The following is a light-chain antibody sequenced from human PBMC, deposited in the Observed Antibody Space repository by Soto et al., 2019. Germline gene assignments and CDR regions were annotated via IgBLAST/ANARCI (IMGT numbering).Light chain of an antibody. J-gene: IGKJ4*01. V-gene: IGKV1-17*01. CDR2: GTS. Sequence: DIQMTQSPSSLSASVGDRVTITCRASQGFRNDVDWYQHKPGKDPKRLIYGTSNLQSGVPSRFSGSGSWTEFTLTDRSLQPEDSATDYCLQHYTYPLTFGGGTKVEIK. CDR3: LQHYTYPLT. CDR1: QGFRND.